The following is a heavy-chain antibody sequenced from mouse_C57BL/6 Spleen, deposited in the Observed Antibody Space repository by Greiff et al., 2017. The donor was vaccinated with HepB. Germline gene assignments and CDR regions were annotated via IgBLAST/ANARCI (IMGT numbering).Heavy chain of an antibody. J-gene: IGHJ3*01. CDR1: GYTFTSYW. CDR3: ASSYYSNTRGFAY. CDR2: IYPGSGST. D-gene: IGHD2-5*01. Sequence: QVQLQQSGAELVKPGASVKMSCKASGYTFTSYWITWVKQRPGQGLEWIGDIYPGSGSTNYNEKFKSKATLTVDTSSSTAYMQLSSLTSEDSAVYYCASSYYSNTRGFAYWGQGTLVTVSA. V-gene: IGHV1-55*01.